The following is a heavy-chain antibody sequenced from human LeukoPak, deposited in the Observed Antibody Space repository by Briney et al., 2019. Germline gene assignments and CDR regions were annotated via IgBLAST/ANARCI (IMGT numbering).Heavy chain of an antibody. CDR3: AREYNYDSGTYSNAFDI. J-gene: IGHJ3*02. D-gene: IGHD3-10*01. V-gene: IGHV4-59*01. CDR2: INYRGST. CDR1: GDSISSYY. Sequence: SETLSLTCTVSGDSISSYYWRWIRQPPGKGQEWIGYINYRGSTNYNPSFKGRVTMSVDTSKNQFSLKLSSVTAADTAVYYCAREYNYDSGTYSNAFDIWGQGTMVTVSS.